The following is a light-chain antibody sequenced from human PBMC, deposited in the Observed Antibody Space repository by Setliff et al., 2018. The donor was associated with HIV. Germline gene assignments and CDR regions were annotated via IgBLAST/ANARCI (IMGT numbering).Light chain of an antibody. CDR1: SSDVGGYNY. CDR2: GVS. Sequence: QSVLTQPRSVSGSPGQSVTISCTGTSSDVGGYNYVSWYQQHPGKAPKLMIYGVSKRPSGVPDRFPGSKSGNTASLTISGLQAEDEADYYCCSYAGSYTYVFGTGTRSPS. V-gene: IGLV2-11*01. CDR3: CSYAGSYTYV. J-gene: IGLJ1*01.